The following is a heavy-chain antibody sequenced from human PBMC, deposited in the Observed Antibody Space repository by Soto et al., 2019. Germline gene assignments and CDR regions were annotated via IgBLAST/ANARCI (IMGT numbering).Heavy chain of an antibody. J-gene: IGHJ1*01. CDR2: INPSGGST. CDR3: ARASIVVVTATGSAEYFQH. D-gene: IGHD2-21*02. CDR1: GYTFTSYY. Sequence: ASVKVSCKASGYTFTSYYMHWVRQAPGQGLEWMGIINPSGGSTSYAQKFQGRVTMTRDTSTSTVYMELSSLRSEDTAVYYCARASIVVVTATGSAEYFQHWGQGTLVTVSS. V-gene: IGHV1-46*01.